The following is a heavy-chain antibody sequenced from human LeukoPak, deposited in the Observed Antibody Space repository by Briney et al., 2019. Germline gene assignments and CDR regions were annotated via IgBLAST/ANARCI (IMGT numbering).Heavy chain of an antibody. D-gene: IGHD6-19*01. CDR3: ARFPYSIGADY. Sequence: SETLSLTCTVSGGSISSYYWSWIRQPPGKGLEWIGYIYYSGSTNYNPSLKSRVTISVDTSKNQFSLKLSSVTAADTAVDYCARFPYSIGADYWGQGTLVTVSS. CDR1: GGSISSYY. J-gene: IGHJ4*02. V-gene: IGHV4-59*01. CDR2: IYYSGST.